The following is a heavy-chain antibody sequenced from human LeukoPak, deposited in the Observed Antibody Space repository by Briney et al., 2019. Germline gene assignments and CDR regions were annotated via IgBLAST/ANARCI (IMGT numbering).Heavy chain of an antibody. D-gene: IGHD3-3*01. J-gene: IGHJ3*02. CDR2: ISSSSRYI. CDR3: ASSRTYCDFWSGYYPRRDAFDI. CDR1: GFTLSSYS. Sequence: GGSLRLSRAASGFTLSSYSMNWVRQAPGKGVEWVSSISSSSRYIYYADSVKGRFTISRDNAKNSLYLQMNSLRAEDTAVYYCASSRTYCDFWSGYYPRRDAFDIWGQGTMVTVSS. V-gene: IGHV3-21*01.